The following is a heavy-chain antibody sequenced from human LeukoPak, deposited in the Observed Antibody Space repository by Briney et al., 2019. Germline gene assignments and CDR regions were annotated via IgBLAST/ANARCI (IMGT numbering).Heavy chain of an antibody. CDR3: AKDAVRGYSYGGFTDY. Sequence: GGSLRLSCAASGFTFSDYYMSWIRQAPGKGLEWVSYISSSGSTIYYADSVKGRFTISRDNAKNSLYLQMNSLRAEDTAVYYCAKDAVRGYSYGGFTDYWGQGTLVTVSS. CDR1: GFTFSDYY. V-gene: IGHV3-11*01. J-gene: IGHJ4*02. CDR2: ISSSGSTI. D-gene: IGHD5-18*01.